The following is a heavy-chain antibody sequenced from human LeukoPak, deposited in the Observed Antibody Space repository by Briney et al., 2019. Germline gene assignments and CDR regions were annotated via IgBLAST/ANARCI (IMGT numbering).Heavy chain of an antibody. J-gene: IGHJ4*02. V-gene: IGHV4-34*01. D-gene: IGHD3-9*01. CDR1: GGSFSGYY. CDR3: ASVKHYDMDSVGYYFDY. CDR2: INHSGST. Sequence: SETLSLTCAVDGGSFSGYYWSWIRQPPGKGPEWLGEINHSGSTNYNPSLKSRVTISVDTSKNQFSLKLSSVTAADTAVYSCASVKHYDMDSVGYYFDYWGQGTLVTVSS.